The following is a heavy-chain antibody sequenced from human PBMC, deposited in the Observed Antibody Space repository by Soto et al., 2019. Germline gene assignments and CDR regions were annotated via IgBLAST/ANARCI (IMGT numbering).Heavy chain of an antibody. J-gene: IGHJ6*02. V-gene: IGHV1-69*13. D-gene: IGHD2-15*01. Sequence: GASVKVSCKASGGTFSSYAISWVRQAPGQGLEWMGGIIPIFGTANYAQKFQGRVTITADESTSTAYMELSSLRSEDTAVYYCACSFVEMAITNRYGIDVWGRGTTVTVSS. CDR2: IIPIFGTA. CDR1: GGTFSSYA. CDR3: ACSFVEMAITNRYGIDV.